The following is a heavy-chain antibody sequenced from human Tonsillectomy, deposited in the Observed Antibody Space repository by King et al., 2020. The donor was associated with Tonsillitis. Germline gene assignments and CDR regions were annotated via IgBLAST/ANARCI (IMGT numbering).Heavy chain of an antibody. Sequence: VQLQQWGAGLLKPSETLSLTCAVYGGSFSGYYWSWIRQPPGKGLEWIGEINHSGSTNYNPSLKSRVTISVDTSKNQFSLKLSSVTAADTAVYYCARRGKLELLKWGQGTLVTVSS. V-gene: IGHV4-34*01. CDR3: ARRGKLELLK. J-gene: IGHJ4*02. CDR1: GGSFSGYY. CDR2: INHSGST. D-gene: IGHD1-7*01.